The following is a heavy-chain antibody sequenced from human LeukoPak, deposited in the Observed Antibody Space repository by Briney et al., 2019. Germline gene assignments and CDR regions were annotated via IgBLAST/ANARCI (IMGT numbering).Heavy chain of an antibody. V-gene: IGHV3-30*04. D-gene: IGHD4-23*01. CDR1: GFTFSSYA. J-gene: IGHJ4*02. CDR3: ASLWLMTTVVTPMDY. CDR2: ISYDGSNK. Sequence: AGGSLRLSCAASGFTFSSYAMHWVRQAPGKGLEWVAVISYDGSNKYYADSVKGRFTISRDNSKNTLYLQMNSLRAEDTAVYYCASLWLMTTVVTPMDYWGQGTLVTVSS.